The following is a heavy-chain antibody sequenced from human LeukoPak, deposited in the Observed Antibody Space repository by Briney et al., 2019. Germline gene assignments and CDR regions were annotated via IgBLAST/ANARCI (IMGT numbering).Heavy chain of an antibody. J-gene: IGHJ4*02. D-gene: IGHD3-9*01. V-gene: IGHV3-21*01. CDR3: ARDLRINSFDAGY. CDR1: GFTFSSYG. Sequence: GGTLRLSCAASGFTFSSYGMNWVRQTPGKGLEWVSSISFDGNYIYYADSVKGRFTISRDNARNSLSLHMTSLRAEDTATYYCARDLRINSFDAGYWGQGTLVTVPS. CDR2: ISFDGNYI.